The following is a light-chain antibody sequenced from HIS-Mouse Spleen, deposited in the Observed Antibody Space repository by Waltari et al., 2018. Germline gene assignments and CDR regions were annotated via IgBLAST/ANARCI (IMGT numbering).Light chain of an antibody. CDR3: SSYTSSSTWV. J-gene: IGLJ3*02. CDR1: SSDVCGYNY. Sequence: QSALTQPASVSGSPGQSIPISCPGTSSDVCGYNYVSWYQQHPGKAPKLMIYEVSNRPSGVSNRVSGSKSGNTASLTISGLQAEDEADYYCSSYTSSSTWVFGGGTKLTVL. V-gene: IGLV2-14*01. CDR2: EVS.